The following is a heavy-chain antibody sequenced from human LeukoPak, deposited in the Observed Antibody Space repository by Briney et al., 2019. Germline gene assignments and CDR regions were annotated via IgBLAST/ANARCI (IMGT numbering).Heavy chain of an antibody. CDR3: ARGPGPIAGAKNPFDI. V-gene: IGHV3-30*01. D-gene: IGHD1-26*01. CDR1: GLTFSSYA. CDR2: ISYDGSNK. J-gene: IGHJ3*02. Sequence: GGSLRLSCAASGLTFSSYAMHWVRQAPGKGLEWVAVISYDGSNKYYADFVKGRFTISGDKSKNTPYLQMNSLRPEDTAFYYCARGPGPIAGAKNPFDIWGQGTMVTVSS.